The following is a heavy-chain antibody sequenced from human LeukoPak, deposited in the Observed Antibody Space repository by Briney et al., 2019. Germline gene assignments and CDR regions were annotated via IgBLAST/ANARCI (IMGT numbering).Heavy chain of an antibody. CDR3: ARDRIAAADNYYYYYMDV. CDR2: ISSSSSYI. Sequence: PGGSLRLSCAASGFTFSSYSMNWVRQAPGKGLEWVSSISSSSSYIYYADSVKGRFTISRDNAKNSLYLQMNSLRAEDTAVYYCARDRIAAADNYYYYYMDVWGKGTTVTVSS. CDR1: GFTFSSYS. V-gene: IGHV3-21*01. J-gene: IGHJ6*03. D-gene: IGHD6-13*01.